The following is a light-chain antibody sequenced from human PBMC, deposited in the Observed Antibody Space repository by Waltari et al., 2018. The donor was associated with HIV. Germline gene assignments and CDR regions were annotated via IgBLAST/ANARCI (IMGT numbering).Light chain of an antibody. CDR1: DSDFGLYNF. J-gene: IGLJ3*02. CDR2: DVY. CDR3: ASFTGDNTVM. Sequence: AVTQPASVSGLPGQSTTISCTGGDSDFGLYNFVSWYQQHSGKPPNLILYDVYIRAAGVSDRFSGSRSGNTASRTISGLRAEDEAHYYCASFTGDNTVMFGGGTEVTVL. V-gene: IGLV2-14*03.